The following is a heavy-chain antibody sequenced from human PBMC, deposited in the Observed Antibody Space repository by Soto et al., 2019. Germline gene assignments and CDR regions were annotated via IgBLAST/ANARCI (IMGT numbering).Heavy chain of an antibody. D-gene: IGHD3-10*01. CDR3: ATVLNRGGYYEGFEH. Sequence: QLQLVESGGGLVKPGGSLRLSCEGSGFTFSDYYLGWIRQAPGKGLEWISYIFHDGQTVYYADSVRGRFTTSRDNARNFLYLRMSSLRAEDTAIYYCATVLNRGGYYEGFEHWGQGTLVTVSS. J-gene: IGHJ4*02. CDR2: IFHDGQTV. CDR1: GFTFSDYY. V-gene: IGHV3-11*01.